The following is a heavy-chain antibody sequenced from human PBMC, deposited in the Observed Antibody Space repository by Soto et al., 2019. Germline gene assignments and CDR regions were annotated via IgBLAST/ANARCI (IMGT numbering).Heavy chain of an antibody. CDR2: IIPIFGTA. CDR1: GGTFSSYA. J-gene: IGHJ4*02. CDR3: ARAGRAVSGKFTFDY. Sequence: SVKVSCKASGGTFSSYAISWVRQAPGQGLEWMGGIIPIFGTANYAQKFQGRVTITADESTSTAYMELSSLRSEDTAVYYCARAGRAVSGKFTFDYWGQGTLVTVCS. V-gene: IGHV1-69*13. D-gene: IGHD6-19*01.